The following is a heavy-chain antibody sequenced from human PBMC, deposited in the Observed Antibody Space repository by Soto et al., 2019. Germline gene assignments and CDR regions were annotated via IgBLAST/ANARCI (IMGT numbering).Heavy chain of an antibody. Sequence: GESLKISCKGSGYSFTSYWISWVRQMPGKGLEWMGRIDPSDSYTNYSPSFQGHVTISADKSISTAYLQWSSLKASDTAMYYCARHEIVVVPAANTAHYYYGMDVWGQGTTVTVSS. CDR2: IDPSDSYT. CDR3: ARHEIVVVPAANTAHYYYGMDV. D-gene: IGHD2-2*01. J-gene: IGHJ6*02. V-gene: IGHV5-10-1*01. CDR1: GYSFTSYW.